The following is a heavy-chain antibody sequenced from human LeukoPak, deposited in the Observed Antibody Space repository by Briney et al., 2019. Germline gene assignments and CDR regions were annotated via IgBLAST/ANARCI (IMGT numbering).Heavy chain of an antibody. CDR2: IYYSGST. CDR1: GGSISSGGYY. D-gene: IGHD6-19*01. V-gene: IGHV4-31*03. J-gene: IGHJ4*02. Sequence: PSQTLSLTCTVSGGSISSGGYYWSWIRQHPGKGLEWIGYIYYSGSTYYNPSLKSRVTISVDTSKNQFSLKLSSVTAADTAVYYCARGPPGIAVAGTDYWGQGTLVTVSS. CDR3: ARGPPGIAVAGTDY.